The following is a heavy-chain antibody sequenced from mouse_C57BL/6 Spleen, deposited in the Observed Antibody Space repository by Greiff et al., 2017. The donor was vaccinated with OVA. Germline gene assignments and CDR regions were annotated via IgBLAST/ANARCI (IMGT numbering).Heavy chain of an antibody. Sequence: QVQLQQSGAELVKPGASVKLSCKASGYTFTSYWMHWVKQRPGQGLEWIGMIHPNSGSTNYNEKFKSKATLTVDKSSSTAYMQLSSLTSEDSAVYYCARPGSSYDYAMDYWGQGTSGTVSS. CDR2: IHPNSGST. D-gene: IGHD1-1*01. CDR3: ARPGSSYDYAMDY. V-gene: IGHV1-64*01. J-gene: IGHJ4*01. CDR1: GYTFTSYW.